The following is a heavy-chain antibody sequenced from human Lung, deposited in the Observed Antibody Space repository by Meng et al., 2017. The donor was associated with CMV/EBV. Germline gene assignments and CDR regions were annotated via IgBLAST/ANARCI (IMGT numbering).Heavy chain of an antibody. V-gene: IGHV3-30*04. CDR1: GFTFRTYV. CDR3: ARDQKEEGDNWFDP. Sequence: GGSLRLXXAVSGFTFRTYVMHWVRQAPGKGLEWVTVTSSDGSRKYYADFVKGRFTISRDNYKNTLYLQLNSLRTEDTSVYYCARDQKEEGDNWFDPWGQGXLVTVSS. CDR2: TSSDGSRK. J-gene: IGHJ5*02.